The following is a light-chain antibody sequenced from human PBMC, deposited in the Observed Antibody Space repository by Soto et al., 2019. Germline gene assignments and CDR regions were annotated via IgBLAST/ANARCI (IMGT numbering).Light chain of an antibody. V-gene: IGKV3-15*01. CDR1: QNVFSN. J-gene: IGKJ1*01. Sequence: EIVMTQSPATLSVSPGERATLSCRASQNVFSNLAWYQQKPGQAPGLLIYGAATRATGVPGRFSGSGSWTEFTLTFSSLQSEDFAVYYCQQYNDWPRTFGQGTKVEIK. CDR2: GAA. CDR3: QQYNDWPRT.